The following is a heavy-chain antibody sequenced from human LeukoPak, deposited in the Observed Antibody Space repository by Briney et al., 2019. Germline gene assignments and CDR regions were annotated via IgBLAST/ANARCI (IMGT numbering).Heavy chain of an antibody. J-gene: IGHJ5*02. V-gene: IGHV3-48*03. CDR3: ARDRGGGGPIRAYNWFDP. CDR1: GFTFGTYE. D-gene: IGHD3-10*01. CDR2: ISSSGSAT. Sequence: GGSLRLSCAASGFTFGTYEMNWVRQAPGRGLEWVSYISSSGSATYYADSVKGRFTVFRDNTKNSLYLQMNSLTAEDTAVYYCARDRGGGGPIRAYNWFDPWGQGTLVTVSS.